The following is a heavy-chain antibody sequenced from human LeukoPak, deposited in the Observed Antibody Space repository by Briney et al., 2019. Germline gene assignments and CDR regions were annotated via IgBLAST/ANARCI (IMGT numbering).Heavy chain of an antibody. D-gene: IGHD5-18*01. Sequence: PGGSLRLSCAASGFTFSSYAMSWVRQAPGKGLEWVANIKQDGSEKYYVDSVKGRFTISRDNAKNSLYLQMNSLRAEDTAVYYCARSLDSYGFRDSWYFDLWGRGTLVTVSS. CDR1: GFTFSSYA. CDR2: IKQDGSEK. CDR3: ARSLDSYGFRDSWYFDL. J-gene: IGHJ2*01. V-gene: IGHV3-7*01.